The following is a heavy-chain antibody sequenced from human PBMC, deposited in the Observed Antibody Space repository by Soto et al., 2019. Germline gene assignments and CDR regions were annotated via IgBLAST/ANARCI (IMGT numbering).Heavy chain of an antibody. V-gene: IGHV3-49*03. CDR3: TRERPYYYGSGSYYPSPYGMDV. CDR2: IRSKAYGGTT. D-gene: IGHD3-10*01. Sequence: GGSLRLSSTASGFTFGDYAMSWFRQAPGKGLEWVGFIRSKAYGGTTEYAASVKGRFTISRDDSKSIAYLQMNSLKTEDTAVYYCTRERPYYYGSGSYYPSPYGMDVWGQGTTVTVSS. J-gene: IGHJ6*02. CDR1: GFTFGDYA.